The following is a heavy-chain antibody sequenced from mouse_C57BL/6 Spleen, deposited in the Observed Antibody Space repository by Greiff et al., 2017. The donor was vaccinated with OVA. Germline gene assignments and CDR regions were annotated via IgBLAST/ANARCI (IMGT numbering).Heavy chain of an antibody. V-gene: IGHV5-9-1*02. Sequence: EVQLVESGEGLVKPGGSLKLSCAASGFTFSSYAMSWVRQTPEKRLEWVAYISSGGDYIYYADTVKGRFTISRDNARNTLYLQISSLKSEDTAMYYCTRVTTVVATDYFDYWGQGTTLTVSS. J-gene: IGHJ2*01. CDR1: GFTFSSYA. CDR3: TRVTTVVATDYFDY. D-gene: IGHD1-1*01. CDR2: ISSGGDYI.